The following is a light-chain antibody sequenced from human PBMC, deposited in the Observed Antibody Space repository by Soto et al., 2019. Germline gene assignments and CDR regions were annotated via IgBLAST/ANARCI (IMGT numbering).Light chain of an antibody. J-gene: IGKJ4*01. CDR3: QQYENLPLT. Sequence: IQMTQSPSSLSASVGDRVTITCQASHDISNSLNWYQQRPGTAPNLLIYDASNLGTGVPLRFSGSGSGTYFSFTISSLQPEDIGTYYCQQYENLPLTFGGGTKVEI. V-gene: IGKV1-33*01. CDR1: HDISNS. CDR2: DAS.